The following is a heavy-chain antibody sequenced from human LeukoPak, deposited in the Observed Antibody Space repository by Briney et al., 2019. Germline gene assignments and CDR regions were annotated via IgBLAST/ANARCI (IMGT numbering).Heavy chain of an antibody. Sequence: SETLSLTCTGSGGSISSGSYYWSWIRQPAGKGLEWIGRIYTSGSTNYNPSLKSRVTISVDTSKNQFSLKLSSVTAADTAVYYCARDIEVAGLFDYWGQGTLVTVSS. CDR3: ARDIEVAGLFDY. CDR1: GGSISSGSYY. D-gene: IGHD6-19*01. V-gene: IGHV4-61*02. CDR2: IYTSGST. J-gene: IGHJ4*02.